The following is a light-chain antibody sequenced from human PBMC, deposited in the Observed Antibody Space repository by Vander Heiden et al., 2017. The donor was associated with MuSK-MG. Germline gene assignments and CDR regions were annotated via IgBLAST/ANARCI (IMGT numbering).Light chain of an antibody. V-gene: IGKV1-39*01. Sequence: DIQMTQSPSSLSASVGDRVTITCRSSQSISTYLNWYQQKPRKAPKLLIYAASSLQSGVPSRFSGSGSGTDFTLTISSLQPEDFAAYYCQQSYSSPYTFGQGTNLDIK. CDR1: QSISTY. CDR2: AAS. J-gene: IGKJ2*01. CDR3: QQSYSSPYT.